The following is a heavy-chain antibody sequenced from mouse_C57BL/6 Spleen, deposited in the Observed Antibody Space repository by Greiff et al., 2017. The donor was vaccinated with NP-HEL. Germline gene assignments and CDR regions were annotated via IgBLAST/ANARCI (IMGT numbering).Heavy chain of an antibody. J-gene: IGHJ1*03. CDR1: GFTFSDYG. V-gene: IGHV5-17*01. CDR3: ARDFVTTVVAHWYFDV. CDR2: ISSGSSTI. Sequence: DVMLVESGGGLVKPGGSLKLSCAASGFTFSDYGMHWVRQAPEKGLEWVAYISSGSSTIYYADTVKGRFTISRDNAENTLFLQMTSLRSEDTAMYYCARDFVTTVVAHWYFDVWGTGTTVTVSS. D-gene: IGHD1-1*01.